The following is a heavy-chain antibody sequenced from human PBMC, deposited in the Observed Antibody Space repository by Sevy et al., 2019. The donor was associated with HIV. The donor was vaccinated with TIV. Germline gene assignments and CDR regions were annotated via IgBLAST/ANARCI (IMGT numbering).Heavy chain of an antibody. J-gene: IGHJ4*02. D-gene: IGHD3-22*01. CDR3: AHSFSYDSSGYYRPAPFDY. V-gene: IGHV2-5*01. CDR1: GFSLSTSGVG. Sequence: SGATLVNPTQTLTLTCTFSGFSLSTSGVGVGWIRQPPGKALEWLALIYWNDDKRYSPSLKSRLTITKDTSKNQVVLTMTNMDPVDTATYYCAHSFSYDSSGYYRPAPFDYWGQGTLVTVSS. CDR2: IYWNDDK.